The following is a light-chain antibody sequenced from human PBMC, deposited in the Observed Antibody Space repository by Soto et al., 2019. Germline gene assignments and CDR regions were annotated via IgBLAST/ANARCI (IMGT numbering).Light chain of an antibody. CDR3: QQYNNWAPWT. CDR1: QSVSSK. CDR2: DAS. V-gene: IGKV3-15*01. Sequence: EVVMTQSPATLSVSPGERATLSCRASQSVSSKLAWYQQKPGQAPRLLIYDASTRATGIPARFSGSGSGTEFTLTISSLQSEDFAVYYCQQYNNWAPWTFGQGTKVEIK. J-gene: IGKJ1*01.